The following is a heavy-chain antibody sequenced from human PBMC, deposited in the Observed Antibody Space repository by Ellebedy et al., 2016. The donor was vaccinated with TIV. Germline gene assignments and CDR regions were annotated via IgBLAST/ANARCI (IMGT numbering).Heavy chain of an antibody. Sequence: GESLKISXAASGFTFSSYWMSWVRQAPGKGLEWVANIKQDGSEKYYVDSVKGRFTISRDNAKNSLYLQMNSLRAEDTAVYYCARDLDLFDYWGQGTLVTVSS. CDR2: IKQDGSEK. D-gene: IGHD1-7*01. J-gene: IGHJ4*02. V-gene: IGHV3-7*01. CDR1: GFTFSSYW. CDR3: ARDLDLFDY.